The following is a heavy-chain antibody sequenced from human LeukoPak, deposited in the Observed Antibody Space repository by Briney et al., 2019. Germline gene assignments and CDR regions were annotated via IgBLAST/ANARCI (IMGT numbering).Heavy chain of an antibody. J-gene: IGHJ4*02. D-gene: IGHD5/OR15-5a*01. CDR3: AKAAVYHDSCPDS. V-gene: IGHV3-23*01. CDR2: ISSSGGST. Sequence: GGSLRLSSAASGFIFSTYTMNWVRQAPGKGLEWVSSISSSGGSTYYADSVKGRFTISRDNSKNTLYLQVISLRAEDTAVYYCAKAAVYHDSCPDSWGQGTLVTVSS. CDR1: GFIFSTYT.